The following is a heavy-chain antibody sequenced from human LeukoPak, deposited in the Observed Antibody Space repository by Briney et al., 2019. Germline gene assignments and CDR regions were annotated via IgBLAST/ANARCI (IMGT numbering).Heavy chain of an antibody. Sequence: GGSLRLSCAASGFTVSSDYMSWVRQAPGKGLEWVSVIYSGGSTYYADSVKGRFTISRDNSKNTLYLQMNSLRAEDTAVYYCAREGGSCYFDYWGQGTLATVSS. D-gene: IGHD2-15*01. CDR1: GFTVSSDY. CDR3: AREGGSCYFDY. J-gene: IGHJ4*02. CDR2: IYSGGST. V-gene: IGHV3-66*02.